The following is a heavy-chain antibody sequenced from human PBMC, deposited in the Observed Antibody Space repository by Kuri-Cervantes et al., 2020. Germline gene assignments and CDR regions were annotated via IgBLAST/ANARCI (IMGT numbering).Heavy chain of an antibody. Sequence: ASVKVSCKASGYTFTSYGLSWVRQAPGQGLEWMGWINAYNGNTNYAQKLQGRVTMTTDTSTSTAYMDLRSLRSEDTAVYYCANLYSGYESYYYYYGMDVWGQGTTVTVSS. CDR3: ANLYSGYESYYYYYGMDV. CDR1: GYTFTSYG. CDR2: INAYNGNT. D-gene: IGHD5-12*01. J-gene: IGHJ6*02. V-gene: IGHV1-18*01.